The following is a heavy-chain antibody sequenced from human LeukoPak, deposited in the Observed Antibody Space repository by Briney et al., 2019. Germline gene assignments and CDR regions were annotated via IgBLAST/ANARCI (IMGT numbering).Heavy chain of an antibody. CDR1: GFTFSSYS. D-gene: IGHD3-3*01. V-gene: IGHV3-21*01. J-gene: IGHJ5*02. CDR2: ISSSSSYI. CDR3: ARDLEVDDFRSGYYTGSWFDP. Sequence: GGSLRLSCAASGFTFSSYSMNWVRQAPGKGLEWVSSISSSSSYIYYADSVKGRFTISRDNAKNSLYLQMNSLRAEDTAVYYCARDLEVDDFRSGYYTGSWFDPWGQGTLVTVSS.